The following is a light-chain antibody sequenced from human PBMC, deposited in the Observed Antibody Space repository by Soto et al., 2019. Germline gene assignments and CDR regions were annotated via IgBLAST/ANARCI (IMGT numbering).Light chain of an antibody. V-gene: IGKV3-20*01. CDR1: QSVSSSY. J-gene: IGKJ5*01. Sequence: EIVLTQSPGTLSLSPGERATLSCRASQSVSSSYLAWYQQKPGQAPRLLIYGASSRATGIPDRFSGSGSGTDFTLPISRLEPEDFAAYYGQQYGSSPGITFGQGTRLEIK. CDR2: GAS. CDR3: QQYGSSPGIT.